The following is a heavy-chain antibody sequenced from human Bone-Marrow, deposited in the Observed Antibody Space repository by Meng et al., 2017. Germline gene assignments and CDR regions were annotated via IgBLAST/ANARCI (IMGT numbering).Heavy chain of an antibody. CDR2: INHSGST. V-gene: IGHV4-34*01. CDR3: ARTRGYSYGYYGY. D-gene: IGHD5-18*01. J-gene: IGHJ4*02. CDR1: GGSFSGYY. Sequence: QVQLQQWGAGLLKPSETLSLPCAVYGGSFSGYYWSWIRQPPGKGLEWIGEINHSGSTNYNPSLKSRVTISVDMSKNQFSLKLSSVTAADTAVYYCARTRGYSYGYYGYWGQGTLVTVSS.